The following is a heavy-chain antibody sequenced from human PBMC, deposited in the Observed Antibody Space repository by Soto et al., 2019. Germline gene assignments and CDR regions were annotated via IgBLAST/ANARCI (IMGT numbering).Heavy chain of an antibody. J-gene: IGHJ6*03. CDR3: ARDGSPHYDFWSGSRYYYYYMDV. CDR1: GYTFTGYY. D-gene: IGHD3-3*01. V-gene: IGHV1-2*04. Sequence: QVQLVQSGAEVKKPGASVKVSCKASGYTFTGYYMHWVRQAPGQGLEWMGWINPNSGGTNYAQKFQGWVTMTRDTSISTAYMELSRLRSDDTAVYYCARDGSPHYDFWSGSRYYYYYMDVWGKGTTVTVSS. CDR2: INPNSGGT.